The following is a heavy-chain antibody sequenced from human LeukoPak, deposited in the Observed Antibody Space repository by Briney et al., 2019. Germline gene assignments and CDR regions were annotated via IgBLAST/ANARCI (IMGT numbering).Heavy chain of an antibody. Sequence: ASVKVYCKASGYSFTSYDINWVRQATGQGLEWMGWMNPNSGNTGYAQNFQGRVTITRNTSITTAYMELSSLRSEDTAVYYCARGGFPAAGQDYWGQGTLVTVSS. CDR3: ARGGFPAAGQDY. D-gene: IGHD6-13*01. CDR1: GYSFTSYD. CDR2: MNPNSGNT. J-gene: IGHJ4*02. V-gene: IGHV1-8*03.